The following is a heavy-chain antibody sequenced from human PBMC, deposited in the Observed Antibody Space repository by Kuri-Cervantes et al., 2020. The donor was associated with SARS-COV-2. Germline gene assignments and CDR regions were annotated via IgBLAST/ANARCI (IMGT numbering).Heavy chain of an antibody. V-gene: IGHV1-2*02. Sequence: ASVKVSCKASGYTFTGYYMHWVRQAPGQGLEWRGWINPNSGGTNYAQKFQGRVTMTRDTSNSTAYMELSRLRSDDTAVYYCARAFRYYDFWSGSDAFDIWGQGTMVTVSS. CDR1: GYTFTGYY. CDR2: INPNSGGT. D-gene: IGHD3-3*01. CDR3: ARAFRYYDFWSGSDAFDI. J-gene: IGHJ3*02.